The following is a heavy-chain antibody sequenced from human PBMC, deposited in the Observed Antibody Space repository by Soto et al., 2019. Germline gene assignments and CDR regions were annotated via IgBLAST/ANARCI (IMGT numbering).Heavy chain of an antibody. Sequence: GGSLRLSCAASGFTFSSYGMHWVRQAPGKGLEWVAVIWYDGSNKYYADSVKGRFTISRDNSKNTLYLQMNSLRAEDTAVYYCARANFMITFGGDPYYYYMDVWGKGTTVTVSS. CDR2: IWYDGSNK. D-gene: IGHD3-16*01. CDR3: ARANFMITFGGDPYYYYMDV. CDR1: GFTFSSYG. J-gene: IGHJ6*03. V-gene: IGHV3-33*01.